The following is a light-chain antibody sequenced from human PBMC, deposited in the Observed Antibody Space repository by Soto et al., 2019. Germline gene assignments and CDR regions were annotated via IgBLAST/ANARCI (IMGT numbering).Light chain of an antibody. CDR2: EVS. V-gene: IGLV2-14*01. CDR1: YKY. J-gene: IGLJ1*01. CDR3: SSYTSSSPPYV. Sequence: YKYVSWYQQHPGKAPKLMIYEVSNRPSGASNPFSGSKSGNTASLTISGLQAEDEADFYCSSYTSSSPPYVFETGTKVTVL.